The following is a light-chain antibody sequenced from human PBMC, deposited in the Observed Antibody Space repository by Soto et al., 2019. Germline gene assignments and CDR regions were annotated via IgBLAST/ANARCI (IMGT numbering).Light chain of an antibody. CDR1: QNIRND. CDR2: GVF. V-gene: IGKV1-6*01. CDR3: LQDFNYPLT. J-gene: IGKJ4*01. Sequence: IQVTQSPSSLSASVGYRVTSTCRTSQNIRNDLGWYHQKPGKAPKLVIYGVFNLQSGVPSRFSGSGFGTDFTLTISSLQPEDSATYYCLQDFNYPLTFGGGTKVDIK.